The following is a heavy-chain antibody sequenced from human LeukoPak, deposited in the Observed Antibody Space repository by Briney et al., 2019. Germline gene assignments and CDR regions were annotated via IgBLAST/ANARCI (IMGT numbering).Heavy chain of an antibody. CDR1: GGSFSGYY. D-gene: IGHD6-13*01. CDR3: ARAVPRRIAAAGLSFDY. J-gene: IGHJ4*02. Sequence: SETLSLTCAVYGGSFSGYYWSWIRQPPGKGLEWIGEFNHSGSTNYNPSLKSRVTISVDTSKIQFSLKLSSVTAADTAVYYCARAVPRRIAAAGLSFDYSGQGTLVTVSS. CDR2: FNHSGST. V-gene: IGHV4-34*01.